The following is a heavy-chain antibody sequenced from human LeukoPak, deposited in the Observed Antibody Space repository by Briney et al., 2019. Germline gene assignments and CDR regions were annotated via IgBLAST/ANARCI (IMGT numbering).Heavy chain of an antibody. J-gene: IGHJ3*02. V-gene: IGHV4-59*01. Sequence: SETLSLTCTVSGGSISSYYWSWIRQPPGKGLEWIGYIYYSRSTNYNPSLKSRVTISVDTSKNQFSLKLSSVTAADTAVYYCATERGYSYGQGAFDIWGQGTMVTVSS. CDR2: IYYSRST. CDR3: ATERGYSYGQGAFDI. CDR1: GGSISSYY. D-gene: IGHD5-18*01.